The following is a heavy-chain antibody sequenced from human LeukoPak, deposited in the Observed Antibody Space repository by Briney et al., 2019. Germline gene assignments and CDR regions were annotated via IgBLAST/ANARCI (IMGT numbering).Heavy chain of an antibody. V-gene: IGHV1-2*04. CDR3: ARKRAGGIYYFDY. Sequence: SVKVSCKASGYTFTGYYMHWVRQAPGQGLEWMGWINPNSGGTNYAQKFQGWVTMTRDTSISTAYMELSRLRSDDTAVYYCARKRAGGIYYFDYWGQGTLVTVSS. J-gene: IGHJ4*02. D-gene: IGHD3-16*01. CDR1: GYTFTGYY. CDR2: INPNSGGT.